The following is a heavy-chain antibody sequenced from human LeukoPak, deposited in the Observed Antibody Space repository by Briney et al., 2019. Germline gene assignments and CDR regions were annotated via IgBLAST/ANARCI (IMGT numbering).Heavy chain of an antibody. CDR1: GSTFRSYG. J-gene: IGHJ4*02. CDR3: AKGNDSSGYDY. Sequence: GGSLRLSCAASGSTFRSYGMHWVRQAPGKGLEWVAVISYDGSNKYYGDSVKGRFTISRDNSKNTLYLQMNSLRAEDTAVYYCAKGNDSSGYDYWGQGTLVTVSS. CDR2: ISYDGSNK. D-gene: IGHD3-22*01. V-gene: IGHV3-30*18.